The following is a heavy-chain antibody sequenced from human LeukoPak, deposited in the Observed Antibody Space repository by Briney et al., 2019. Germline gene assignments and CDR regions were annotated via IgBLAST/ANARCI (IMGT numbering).Heavy chain of an antibody. D-gene: IGHD3-16*01. CDR1: GGSISSGDYY. V-gene: IGHV4-30-4*01. Sequence: SETLSLTCTVSGGSISSGDYYWSWIRQPPGKGLEWIGYIYYSGSTYYNPSLKSRVTISVDTSKNQFSLKLGSVTAADTAVYYCARATYDYVWGAIPYPGTWGFDIWGQGTMVTVSS. CDR3: ARATYDYVWGAIPYPGTWGFDI. CDR2: IYYSGST. J-gene: IGHJ3*02.